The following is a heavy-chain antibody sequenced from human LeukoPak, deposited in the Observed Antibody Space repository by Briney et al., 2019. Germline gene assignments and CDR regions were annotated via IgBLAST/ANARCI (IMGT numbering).Heavy chain of an antibody. CDR1: GVSISSSSYY. D-gene: IGHD3-3*01. CDR2: IYLSGST. V-gene: IGHV4-39*01. CDR3: ARSFLEWLSLNV. Sequence: SSETLSLTCTVSGVSISSSSYYWGWVRQPPGKGREWFGSIYLSGSTYYNPSLKSQVTISVDTSKTQFSLKLSSVTAADTAVYYCARSFLEWLSLNVWGQGTTVTVSS. J-gene: IGHJ6*02.